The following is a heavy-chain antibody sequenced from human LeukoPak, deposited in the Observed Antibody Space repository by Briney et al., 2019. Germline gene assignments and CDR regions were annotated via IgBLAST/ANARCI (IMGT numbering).Heavy chain of an antibody. J-gene: IGHJ4*02. Sequence: GESLKISCKGSGYRFTNYWIGWVRQMPGKGLEWMGIIYPGDSDTRCSPSFQGQVTISADKSINTAYLQWSSLKASDTAMYFCAIGTGTNFDYWGQGTLVTVSS. D-gene: IGHD3/OR15-3a*01. CDR1: GYRFTNYW. CDR3: AIGTGTNFDY. V-gene: IGHV5-51*01. CDR2: IYPGDSDT.